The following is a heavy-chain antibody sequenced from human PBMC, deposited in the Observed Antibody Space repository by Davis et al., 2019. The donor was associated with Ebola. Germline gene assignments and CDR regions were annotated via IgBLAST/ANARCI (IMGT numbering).Heavy chain of an antibody. Sequence: AASVKVSCKASGYPFTDFAINWLRQAPGQRFEWMGWITTNTASPTYARGFSERFVFSLDTSVDTAFLQINNLRAEDTAMYYCARPSTAQHGPDAFDIWGQGTMVTVSS. CDR2: ITTNTASP. J-gene: IGHJ3*02. CDR3: ARPSTAQHGPDAFDI. V-gene: IGHV7-4-1*02. CDR1: GYPFTDFA. D-gene: IGHD2-21*02.